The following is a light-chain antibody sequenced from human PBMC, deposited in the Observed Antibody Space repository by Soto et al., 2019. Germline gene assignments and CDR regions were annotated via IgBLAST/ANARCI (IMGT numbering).Light chain of an antibody. CDR1: QSISSW. Sequence: DIQMTQSPSTLSASVGDRVTITCRASQSISSWLAWYQQKPGEAPKLLIYDASNLESGVPSRFSGNGSGTEFTLTISSLQPDDFATYDCQQYNAYSPLTFGGGTKVEI. CDR2: DAS. CDR3: QQYNAYSPLT. J-gene: IGKJ4*01. V-gene: IGKV1-5*01.